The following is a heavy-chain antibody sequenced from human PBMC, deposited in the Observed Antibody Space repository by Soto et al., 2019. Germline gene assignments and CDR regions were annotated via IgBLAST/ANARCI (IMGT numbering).Heavy chain of an antibody. Sequence: EVQLLESGGGLVQPGGSQRLSCAASGFTFSSYAMSWVRQAPGKGLEWVSAISGSGGSTYYADSVKGRFTISRDNSKNTLYLQMSSLRAEDTAVYYCATRGVPAAIRLPHFDYWGQGTLVTVSS. D-gene: IGHD2-2*01. CDR1: GFTFSSYA. V-gene: IGHV3-23*01. CDR2: ISGSGGST. J-gene: IGHJ4*02. CDR3: ATRGVPAAIRLPHFDY.